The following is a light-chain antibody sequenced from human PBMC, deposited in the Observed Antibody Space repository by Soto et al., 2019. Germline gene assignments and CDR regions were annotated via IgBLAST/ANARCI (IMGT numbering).Light chain of an antibody. V-gene: IGKV4-1*01. CDR1: QSVLSNSDNKNY. CDR3: QQYYTTPWT. J-gene: IGKJ1*01. CDR2: WAS. Sequence: DFVMTQSPDSLAVSLGERATINCRSSQSVLSNSDNKNYLAWFQQKPGQPPKLLFYWASTRESGVPDRFSGSGSGTDFTLTISSLQAEDVAVYYCQQYYTTPWTFGQGTKVDIK.